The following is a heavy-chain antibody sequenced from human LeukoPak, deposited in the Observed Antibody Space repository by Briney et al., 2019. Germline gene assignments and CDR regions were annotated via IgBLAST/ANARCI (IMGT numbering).Heavy chain of an antibody. D-gene: IGHD3-22*01. CDR2: IYYSGST. CDR1: GGSISSYY. J-gene: IGHJ4*02. Sequence: SETLSLTCTVSGGSISSYYWSWIRQPPGKGLEWIGYIYYSGSTNYNPSLKSRVTISVDTSKNQFSLKLSSVTAADTAVYYCARAGQYYYDSSGYSISVWPYRSGTYYFDYWGQGTLVTVSS. V-gene: IGHV4-59*01. CDR3: ARAGQYYYDSSGYSISVWPYRSGTYYFDY.